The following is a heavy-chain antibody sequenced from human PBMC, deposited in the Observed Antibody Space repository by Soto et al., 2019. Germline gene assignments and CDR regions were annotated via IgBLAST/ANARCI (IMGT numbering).Heavy chain of an antibody. CDR3: ARDAGRDCSSTSCYIGGYYYYYYMDV. Sequence: SETLSLTCTVSGGSISSYYWSWIRQPPGKGLEWIGYIYYSGSTNYNPSLKSRVTISVDTSKNQFSLKLSSVTAADTAVYYCARDAGRDCSSTSCYIGGYYYYYYMDVWGKGTTVTVSS. CDR2: IYYSGST. CDR1: GGSISSYY. D-gene: IGHD2-2*02. J-gene: IGHJ6*03. V-gene: IGHV4-59*01.